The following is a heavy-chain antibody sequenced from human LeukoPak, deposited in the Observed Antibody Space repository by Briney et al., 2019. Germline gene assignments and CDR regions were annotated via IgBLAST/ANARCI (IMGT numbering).Heavy chain of an antibody. CDR2: ITGSGNST. CDR1: GFTFSSYA. CDR3: TRAKFPVLVY. V-gene: IGHV3-23*01. Sequence: PGASLRLSCAASGFTFSSYAMRWVRQAPGKGLEWVSAITGSGNSTYYADSVKGRFTISRDNSKNTLYLQMNSLRAEDTAKYYRTRAKFPVLVYWGQGPLVTVSS. J-gene: IGHJ4*02. D-gene: IGHD3-10*01.